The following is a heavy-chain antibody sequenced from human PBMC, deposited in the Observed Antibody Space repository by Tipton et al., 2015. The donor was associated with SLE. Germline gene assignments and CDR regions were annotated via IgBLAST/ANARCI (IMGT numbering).Heavy chain of an antibody. CDR1: GGSISSYY. V-gene: IGHV4-59*01. J-gene: IGHJ3*02. CDR2: INHSGST. CDR3: ARGGNDSSGSDAFDI. Sequence: LVQSSETLSLTCTVSGGSISSYYWSWIRQPPGKGLEWIGEINHSGSTNYNPSLKSRVTISVDTSKNQFSLKLSSVTAADTAVYYCARGGNDSSGSDAFDIWGQGTMVTVSS. D-gene: IGHD3-22*01.